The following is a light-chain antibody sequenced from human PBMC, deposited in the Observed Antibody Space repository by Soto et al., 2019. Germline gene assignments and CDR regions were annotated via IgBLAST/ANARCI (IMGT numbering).Light chain of an antibody. J-gene: IGKJ5*01. CDR1: QTITTY. V-gene: IGKV1-39*01. CDR2: AAS. CDR3: QQTYSMPIT. Sequence: DVQMTQSPSSLPASVGDRVTITCRASQTITTYLNWYQQRPGKAPKLLIHAASSLQSGVPLRFSGDGSGTEFTLTISSLQAEDFATYYCQQTYSMPITFGQGTRLENK.